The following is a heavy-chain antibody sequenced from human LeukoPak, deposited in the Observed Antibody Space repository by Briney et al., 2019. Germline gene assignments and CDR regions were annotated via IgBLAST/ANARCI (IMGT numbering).Heavy chain of an antibody. CDR2: ISSSSNYI. V-gene: IGHV3-21*01. J-gene: IGHJ5*02. D-gene: IGHD2-15*01. CDR3: ARVGYCSGGSCYSLNWFDP. Sequence: GGSLRLSCAASAFSFNTYSMNWVRQAPGKGLEWVSSISSSSNYIYYADSVKGRFTISRDNAKNSLYLQMNSLRADDTAVYYCARVGYCSGGSCYSLNWFDPWGQGTLVTVSS. CDR1: AFSFNTYS.